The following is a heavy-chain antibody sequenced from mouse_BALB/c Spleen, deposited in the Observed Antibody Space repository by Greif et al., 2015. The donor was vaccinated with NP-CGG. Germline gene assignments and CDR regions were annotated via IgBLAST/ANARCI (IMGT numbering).Heavy chain of an antibody. CDR3: ARRGYGNYFYAMDY. D-gene: IGHD2-10*02. V-gene: IGHV5-12-1*01. CDR1: GFAFSSYD. Sequence: EVQVVESGGGLVKPGGSLKLSCAASGFAFSSYDMSWVRQTPEKRLEWVAYISSGGGSTYYPDTVKGRFTISRDNAKNTLYLQMSSLKSEDTAMYYCARRGYGNYFYAMDYWGQGTSVTVSS. CDR2: ISSGGGST. J-gene: IGHJ4*01.